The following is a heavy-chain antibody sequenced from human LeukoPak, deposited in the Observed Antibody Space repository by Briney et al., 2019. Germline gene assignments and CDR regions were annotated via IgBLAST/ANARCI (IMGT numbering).Heavy chain of an antibody. CDR2: IIPIFGTA. CDR3: ARVLFSGSYSGYYFDY. V-gene: IGHV1-69*05. D-gene: IGHD1-26*01. CDR1: GGTFSSYA. J-gene: IGHJ4*02. Sequence: SVKVSCKASGGTFSSYAISWVRQAPGQGLEWMGGIIPIFGTANYAQKFQGRVTITTDESTSTAYMELSSLRSKDTAVYYCARVLFSGSYSGYYFDYWGQGTLVTVSS.